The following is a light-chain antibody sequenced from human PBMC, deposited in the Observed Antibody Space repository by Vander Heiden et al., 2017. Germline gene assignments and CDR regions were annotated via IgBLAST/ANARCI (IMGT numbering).Light chain of an antibody. CDR3: QQTEYTPLWT. CDR1: QSIGDY. Sequence: DIQMTQSPSSLSASVGDRVTITCRASQSIGDYLNWYHQKPGRAPKLLIYATSSLQGGVPSRFSGSGYGTDFTLTISNLQPEDFATYYCQQTEYTPLWTFGQGTKVEIK. V-gene: IGKV1-39*01. CDR2: ATS. J-gene: IGKJ1*01.